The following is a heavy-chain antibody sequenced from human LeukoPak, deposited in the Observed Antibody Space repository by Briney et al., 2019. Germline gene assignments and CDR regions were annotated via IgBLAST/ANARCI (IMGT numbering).Heavy chain of an antibody. V-gene: IGHV3-23*01. Sequence: GGSLRLSCAASGFTFSSYAMSWVRQALGEGLEWVSAISGSGGSTYYADSVKGRFTISRDNSKNTLYLQMNSLRAEDTAVYYCAKTPWYSSGDWFDPWGQGTLVTVSS. D-gene: IGHD6-19*01. CDR2: ISGSGGST. CDR1: GFTFSSYA. J-gene: IGHJ5*02. CDR3: AKTPWYSSGDWFDP.